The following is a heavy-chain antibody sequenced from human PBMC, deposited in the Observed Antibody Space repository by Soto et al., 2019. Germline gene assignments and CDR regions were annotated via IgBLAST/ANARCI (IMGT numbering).Heavy chain of an antibody. CDR1: GFTFSSYG. CDR2: ISYDGSNK. CDR3: AKDRSIGSSWYRPSPGLDY. J-gene: IGHJ4*02. Sequence: GGSLRLSCAASGFTFSSYGMHWVRQAPGKGLEWVAVISYDGSNKYYADSVKGRFTISRDNSKNTLYLQMNSLRAEDTAVYYCAKDRSIGSSWYRPSPGLDYWGQGTLVTVSS. D-gene: IGHD6-13*01. V-gene: IGHV3-30*18.